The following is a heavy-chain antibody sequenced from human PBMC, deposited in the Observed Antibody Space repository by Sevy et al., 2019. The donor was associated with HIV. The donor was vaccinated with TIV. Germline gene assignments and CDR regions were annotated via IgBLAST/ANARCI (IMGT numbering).Heavy chain of an antibody. Sequence: GGSLRLSCGASGFTFSSYSMNWVRQAPGKGLEWVSLISSSSSYIYYADSVKGRFTISRDNAKNSLYLQMNRLRAEDTAVYYGARFHSSSWFDARDIWGPGTMVTVSS. J-gene: IGHJ3*02. V-gene: IGHV3-21*01. CDR3: ARFHSSSWFDARDI. CDR1: GFTFSSYS. D-gene: IGHD6-13*01. CDR2: ISSSSSYI.